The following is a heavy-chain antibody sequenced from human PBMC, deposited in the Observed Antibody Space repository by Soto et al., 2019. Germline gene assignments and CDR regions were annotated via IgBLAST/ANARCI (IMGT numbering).Heavy chain of an antibody. V-gene: IGHV4-34*01. CDR2: INHSGST. J-gene: IGHJ4*02. Sequence: SETLSLTCAVYGGSFSGYYWSWIRQPPGKGLEWIGEINHSGSTNYNPSLKSRVTISVDRSKNQFSLKLTSVTAADTAVYYCARGAVVNFDSWGQGTLVTVSS. CDR3: ARGAVVNFDS. D-gene: IGHD3-22*01. CDR1: GGSFSGYY.